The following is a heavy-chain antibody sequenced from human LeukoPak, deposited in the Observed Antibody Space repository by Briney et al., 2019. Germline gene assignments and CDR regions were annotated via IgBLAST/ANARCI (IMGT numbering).Heavy chain of an antibody. CDR1: GFTFSSYA. CDR3: AKIGAARGSYFDY. CDR2: ISGSGGST. V-gene: IGHV3-23*01. Sequence: GGSLRLSCAASGFTFSSYAMSWVRQAPGKGLEWASAISGSGGSTYYADSVKGRFTISRDNSKNTLYLQMNSLRAEDTAVYYCAKIGAARGSYFDYWGQGTLVTVSS. J-gene: IGHJ4*02. D-gene: IGHD3-10*01.